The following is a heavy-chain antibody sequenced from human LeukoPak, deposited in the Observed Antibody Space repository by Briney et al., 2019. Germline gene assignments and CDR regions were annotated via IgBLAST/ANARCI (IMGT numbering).Heavy chain of an antibody. J-gene: IGHJ4*02. Sequence: EYGPALVKPTQTLTLTCTFSGFSLSTSGMRVSWIRQPPGKALEWLARIDWDDDKFYSTSLKTRLTISKDTSKNQVVLTMTNMDPVDTAIYYCARRTSSSFYFDYWGQGTLVTVSS. CDR2: IDWDDDK. CDR1: GFSLSTSGMR. CDR3: ARRTSSSFYFDY. D-gene: IGHD6-6*01. V-gene: IGHV2-70*04.